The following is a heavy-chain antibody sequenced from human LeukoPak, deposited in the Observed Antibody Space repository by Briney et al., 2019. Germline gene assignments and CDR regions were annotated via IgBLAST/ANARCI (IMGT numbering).Heavy chain of an antibody. D-gene: IGHD5-24*01. CDR1: GFTFSSYS. CDR2: ISSSSSYI. V-gene: IGHV3-21*01. J-gene: IGHJ6*03. Sequence: GGSLILSCAASGFTFSSYSMNWVRQAPGKGLEWVASISSSSSYIYYADSVKGRFTISRDNAKNSLYLQMNSLRAEDTAVYYCAREVVEMATIFFDYYYYMDVWGKGTTVTVSS. CDR3: AREVVEMATIFFDYYYYMDV.